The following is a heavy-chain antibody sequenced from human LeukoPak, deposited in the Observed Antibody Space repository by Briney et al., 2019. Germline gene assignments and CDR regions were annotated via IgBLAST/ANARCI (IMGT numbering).Heavy chain of an antibody. D-gene: IGHD3-22*01. CDR1: GFTFSSYE. CDR2: ISSSGSAI. V-gene: IGHV3-48*03. J-gene: IGHJ4*02. Sequence: PGGSLRLSCAASGFTFSSYEMNWVRQAPGKGLEWVSYISSSGSAIYYADSVKGRFTISRDNAKNSLYLQMNSLRAEDTAVYYCARDQAHYYDSSGYYYFDYWGQGTLVIVSS. CDR3: ARDQAHYYDSSGYYYFDY.